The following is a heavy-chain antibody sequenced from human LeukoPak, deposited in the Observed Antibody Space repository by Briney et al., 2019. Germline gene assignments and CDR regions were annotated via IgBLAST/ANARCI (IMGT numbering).Heavy chain of an antibody. Sequence: GGSLRLSCAASGFTFSSYSMNWVRQAPGKGLEWVSSISSSSSYIYYADSVKGRFTISRDNAKNSLYLQMNSLRAEDTAVYYCARVGGGHLSSGWYDYWGQGTLVTVSS. D-gene: IGHD6-19*01. CDR2: ISSSSSYI. CDR3: ARVGGGHLSSGWYDY. V-gene: IGHV3-21*01. CDR1: GFTFSSYS. J-gene: IGHJ4*02.